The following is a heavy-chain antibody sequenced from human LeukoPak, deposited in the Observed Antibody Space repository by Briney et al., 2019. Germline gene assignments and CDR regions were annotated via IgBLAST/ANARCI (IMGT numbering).Heavy chain of an antibody. Sequence: GGSLRLSCAASGFTVSSNYMSWVRQAPGKGLEWVSVIYSGGSTSYADSVKGRFPISRDNSKNTLYLQMNSLRAEDTAVYYCVCSSWYGIDYWGQGTLVTVSS. V-gene: IGHV3-53*01. J-gene: IGHJ4*02. CDR3: VCSSWYGIDY. CDR2: IYSGGST. CDR1: GFTVSSNY. D-gene: IGHD6-13*01.